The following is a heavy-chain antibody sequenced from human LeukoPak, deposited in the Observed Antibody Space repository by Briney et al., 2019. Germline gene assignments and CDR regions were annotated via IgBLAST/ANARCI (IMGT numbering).Heavy chain of an antibody. D-gene: IGHD6-6*01. J-gene: IGHJ6*03. CDR2: IYYSGST. CDR1: GGSISSSSYY. Sequence: PSETLSLTCTVSGGSISSSSYYWGWIRQPPGKGLEWIGSIYYSGSTYYNPSLKSRVTISVDTSKNQFSLKLSSVTAADTAMYYCARRCCSSALLPFSDAYYYYYMDVWGKGTTVTVSS. CDR3: ARRCCSSALLPFSDAYYYYYMDV. V-gene: IGHV4-39*01.